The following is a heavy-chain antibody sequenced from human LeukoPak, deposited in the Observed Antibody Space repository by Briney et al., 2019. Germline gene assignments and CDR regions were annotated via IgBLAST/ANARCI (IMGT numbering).Heavy chain of an antibody. J-gene: IGHJ4*02. CDR1: GFTFSSYW. D-gene: IGHD2-2*01. Sequence: GGSLRLSCAASGFTFSSYWMHWVRQAPGKGLVWVSRIDSDGSTIYADSVKGRFTISRDTSNNTLYLQMNSLRAEDTAVYYCARAGYCTTTTCYYRGIDFWGQGTLVTVSS. V-gene: IGHV3-74*01. CDR3: ARAGYCTTTTCYYRGIDF. CDR2: IDSDGST.